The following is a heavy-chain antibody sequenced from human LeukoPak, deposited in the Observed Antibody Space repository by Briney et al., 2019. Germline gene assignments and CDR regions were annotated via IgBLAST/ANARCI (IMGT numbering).Heavy chain of an antibody. Sequence: SETLSLTCTVSGGSISSSSYYWGWIRQPPGKGLEGIGSIYYSGSTYYNPSLKSRFTVSVDTSKNQFSLKLSSMTAADTAVYYCARGLRGQQLVYYYYYYMDVWGKGTTVTVSS. CDR1: GGSISSSSYY. CDR2: IYYSGST. V-gene: IGHV4-39*07. D-gene: IGHD6-13*01. CDR3: ARGLRGQQLVYYYYYYMDV. J-gene: IGHJ6*03.